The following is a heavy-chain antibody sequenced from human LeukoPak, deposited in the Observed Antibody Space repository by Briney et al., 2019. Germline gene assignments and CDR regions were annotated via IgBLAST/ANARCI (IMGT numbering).Heavy chain of an antibody. D-gene: IGHD6-6*01. J-gene: IGHJ4*02. Sequence: GASVKVSCTASGYTFDSYGISWVRQAPGQGLELMGWISVYNGYTDTAQKLQGRLTMTTDASTSTAYMELTNLRSDDTAVYYCARRAARPYYFDNWGQGTLVTVSS. CDR1: GYTFDSYG. CDR3: ARRAARPYYFDN. V-gene: IGHV1-18*01. CDR2: ISVYNGYT.